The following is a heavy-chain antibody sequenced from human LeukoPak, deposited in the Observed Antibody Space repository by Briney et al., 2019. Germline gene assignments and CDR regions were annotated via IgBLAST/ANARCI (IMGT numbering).Heavy chain of an antibody. CDR2: ISGSGGST. CDR1: GFTFSSYA. CDR3: AKTYYYDSSGYSFDY. D-gene: IGHD3-22*01. Sequence: GGSLRLSCAASGFTFSSYAMSWVHQAPGKGLEWVSAISGSGGSTYYADSVKGRFAISRDNSKNTLYLQMNSLRAEDTAVYYCAKTYYYDSSGYSFDYWGQGTLVTVSS. J-gene: IGHJ4*02. V-gene: IGHV3-23*01.